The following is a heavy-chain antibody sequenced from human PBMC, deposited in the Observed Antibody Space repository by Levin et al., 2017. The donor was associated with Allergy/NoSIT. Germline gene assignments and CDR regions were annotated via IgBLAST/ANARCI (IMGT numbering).Heavy chain of an antibody. CDR1: GFTFSTHS. Sequence: GGSLRLSCAASGFTFSTHSMSWVRQTPRKGLEWVSYISPSSSDIYYADPVKGRFTISRDNAKKSLYLQMDSLRADDAAVYYCAKRGALDVWGQGTTVTVSS. CDR3: AKRGALDV. V-gene: IGHV3-21*05. J-gene: IGHJ6*02. CDR2: ISPSSSDI. D-gene: IGHD3-16*01.